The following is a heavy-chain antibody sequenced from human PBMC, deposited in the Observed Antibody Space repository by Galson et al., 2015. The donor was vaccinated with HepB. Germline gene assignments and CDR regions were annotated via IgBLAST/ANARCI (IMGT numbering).Heavy chain of an antibody. J-gene: IGHJ3*02. V-gene: IGHV4-61*02. Sequence: TLSLTCTVSGGSISSGSYYWSWIRQPAGKGLEWIGRIYTSGSTNYNPSLKSRVTMSIDTSKNQFSLKLSSVTAADTAVYYCAREGVGATLGGAFDIWGQGTMVTVSS. CDR2: IYTSGST. CDR1: GGSISSGSYY. CDR3: AREGVGATLGGAFDI. D-gene: IGHD1-26*01.